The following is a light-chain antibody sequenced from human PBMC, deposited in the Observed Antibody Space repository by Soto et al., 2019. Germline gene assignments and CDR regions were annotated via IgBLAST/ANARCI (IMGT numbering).Light chain of an antibody. V-gene: IGKV3D-20*02. CDR1: QSVSSSS. CDR3: QQRNSWPPTFT. J-gene: IGKJ5*01. CDR2: GTS. Sequence: ETVLTQSPGTLSLSPGERATLSCRASQSVSSSSLAWYQQRPGQAPRLLIYGTSSRATGIPARFSGSGSGTDFTLTISSLEPEDFAVYYCQQRNSWPPTFTFGQGTRLEIK.